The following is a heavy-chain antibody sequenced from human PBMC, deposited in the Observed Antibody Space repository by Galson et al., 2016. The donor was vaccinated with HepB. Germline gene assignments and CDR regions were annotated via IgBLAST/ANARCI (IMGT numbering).Heavy chain of an antibody. Sequence: SLRLSCAASGFIFDDYTMHWVRQGPGKGLEWVSFISWDGRSTYYADSVMGRFTISRDNSQTSLFLQMSSLRTEDTALYYCVKGSISLVDYYAMDVWGQGTMVIVSS. CDR2: ISWDGRST. CDR3: VKGSISLVDYYAMDV. CDR1: GFIFDDYT. D-gene: IGHD3-16*01. V-gene: IGHV3-43*01. J-gene: IGHJ6*02.